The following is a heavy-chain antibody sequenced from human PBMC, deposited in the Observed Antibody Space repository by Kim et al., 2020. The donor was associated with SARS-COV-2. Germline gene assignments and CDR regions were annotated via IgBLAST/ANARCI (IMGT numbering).Heavy chain of an antibody. J-gene: IGHJ5*02. CDR2: IYYSGST. Sequence: SETLSLTCTVSGGSISSGGYYWSWIRQHPGKGLEWIGYIYYSGSTYYNPSLKSRVTISVDTSKNQFSLKLSSVTAADTAVYYCAREEEQQLPPYNWFDPWGQGTLVTVSS. CDR1: GGSISSGGYY. D-gene: IGHD6-13*01. V-gene: IGHV4-31*03. CDR3: AREEEQQLPPYNWFDP.